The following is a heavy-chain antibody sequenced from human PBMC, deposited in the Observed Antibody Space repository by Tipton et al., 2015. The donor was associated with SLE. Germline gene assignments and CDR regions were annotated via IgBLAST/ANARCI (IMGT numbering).Heavy chain of an antibody. Sequence: QSGPEVKKPGASVKVSCKASGYTFTSYDINWVRQATGQGLEWMGRMNPNSGNTGYAQKFQGRVTMTRNTSISTAYMELRRLRSDDTAVYYCATDSGYSGYDYWGQGTLVTVSS. CDR3: ATDSGYSGYDY. CDR2: MNPNSGNT. CDR1: GYTFTSYD. V-gene: IGHV1-8*01. J-gene: IGHJ4*02. D-gene: IGHD5-12*01.